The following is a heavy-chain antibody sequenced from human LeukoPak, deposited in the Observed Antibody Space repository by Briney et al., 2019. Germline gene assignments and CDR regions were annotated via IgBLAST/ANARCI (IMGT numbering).Heavy chain of an antibody. CDR2: IIPIFGTA. CDR1: GGTFSSYA. V-gene: IGHV1-69*13. J-gene: IGHJ4*02. D-gene: IGHD5-18*01. CDR3: ARGTTLVTNYFDY. Sequence: ASVKVSCKASGGTFSSYAISWVRQAPGQGLEWMGGIIPIFGTANYAQKFQGRVTITADESTSTAYMELGSLRSEDTAVYYCARGTTLVTNYFDYWGQGTLVTVSS.